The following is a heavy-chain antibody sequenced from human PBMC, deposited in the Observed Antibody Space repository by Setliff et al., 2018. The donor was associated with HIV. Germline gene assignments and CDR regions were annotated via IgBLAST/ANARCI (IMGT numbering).Heavy chain of an antibody. V-gene: IGHV4-39*01. CDR2: IYYSGST. CDR3: ARRVGARHIDS. D-gene: IGHD1-26*01. Sequence: PSETLSLTCTVSGASIRSSGYYWVWIRQPPGKGLEWIGVIYYSGSTYYNPSLKSRFTLSVDTSKNQFSLNLRSVTAADTAMYYCARRVGARHIDSWGQGTLVTVSS. J-gene: IGHJ4*02. CDR1: GASIRSSGYY.